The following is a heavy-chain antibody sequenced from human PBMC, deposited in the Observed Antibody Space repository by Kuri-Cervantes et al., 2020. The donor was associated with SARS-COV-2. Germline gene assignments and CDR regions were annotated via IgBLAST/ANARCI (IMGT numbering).Heavy chain of an antibody. V-gene: IGHV3-49*04. D-gene: IGHD3-3*01. CDR3: TRADFWSGYYEY. CDR1: GFTFGDYA. CDR2: IRSKAYGGTT. J-gene: IGHJ4*02. Sequence: LSLTCTASGFTFGDYAMSWVRQAPGKGLEWVGFIRSKAYGGTTEYAASVKGRFTISRDDSKSIAYLQMNSLKTEDTAVYYCTRADFWSGYYEYWGQGTLVTVSS.